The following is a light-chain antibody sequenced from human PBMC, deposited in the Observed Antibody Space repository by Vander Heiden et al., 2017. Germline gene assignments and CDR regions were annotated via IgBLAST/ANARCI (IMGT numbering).Light chain of an antibody. CDR2: EVS. CDR3: SSYTSSSTVV. V-gene: IGLV2-14*01. Sequence: SALTQPPSVSRSPGQSITISCTGTSRDVGGYNYVSWYQQHPGKAPKLMIYEVSNRPSGVSNRFSGSRSGNTASLTISGLQAEDEADYYCSSYTSSSTVVFGGGTKLTVL. J-gene: IGLJ2*01. CDR1: SRDVGGYNY.